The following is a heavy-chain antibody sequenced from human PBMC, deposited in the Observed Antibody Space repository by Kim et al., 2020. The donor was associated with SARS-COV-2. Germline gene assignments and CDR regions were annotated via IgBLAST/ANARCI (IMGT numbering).Heavy chain of an antibody. V-gene: IGHV4-59*10. CDR3: ATYNGAYYSN. D-gene: IGHD3-22*01. CDR2: GHT. J-gene: IGHJ4*02. Sequence: GHTNYNPALKSRVTMSVDTSKNQFSLNLTSVTAADTAVYYCATYNGAYYSNWGQGSLVTVSS.